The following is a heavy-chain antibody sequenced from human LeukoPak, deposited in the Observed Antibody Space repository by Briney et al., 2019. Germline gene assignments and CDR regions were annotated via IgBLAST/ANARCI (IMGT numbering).Heavy chain of an antibody. D-gene: IGHD2-2*02. J-gene: IGHJ4*02. CDR1: GFTFGDYA. V-gene: IGHV3-49*04. CDR2: IRSKAYGGTT. Sequence: GGSLRLSCTASGFTFGDYAMSWVRQAPGKGLEWVGFIRSKAYGGTTEYAASVKGRFTISRDDSKSIAYLQVNSLKTEDTAVYYCTRVYCSSTSCYRVLGFDYWGQGILVTVSS. CDR3: TRVYCSSTSCYRVLGFDY.